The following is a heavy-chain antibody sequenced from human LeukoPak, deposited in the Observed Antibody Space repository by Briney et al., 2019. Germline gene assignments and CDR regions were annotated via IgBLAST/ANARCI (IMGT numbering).Heavy chain of an antibody. CDR2: IYSGGST. D-gene: IGHD4-17*01. Sequence: GGSLRLSCAASGFTVSSNYMSWVRQAPGKGLEWVSVIYSGGSTYYADSVKGRFTISRDNSKNTLYLQMNSLRAEDTAVYYCARVISAYGDYREIWGQGTLVTVSS. CDR1: GFTVSSNY. J-gene: IGHJ4*02. CDR3: ARVISAYGDYREI. V-gene: IGHV3-53*05.